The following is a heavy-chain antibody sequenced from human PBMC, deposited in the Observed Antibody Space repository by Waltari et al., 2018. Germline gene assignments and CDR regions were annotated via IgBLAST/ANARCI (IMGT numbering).Heavy chain of an antibody. CDR1: GGSISSSSYY. V-gene: IGHV4-39*01. Sequence: QVQLQESGPGLVKPSETLSLTCTVSGGSISSSSYYWGWIRQPPGKGLEWIGSIYYSGSTYYNPSLKSRVTISVDTSKNQFSLKLSSVTAADTAVYYCARHGITVAFDYWGQGTLVTVSS. CDR2: IYYSGST. CDR3: ARHGITVAFDY. D-gene: IGHD4-17*01. J-gene: IGHJ4*02.